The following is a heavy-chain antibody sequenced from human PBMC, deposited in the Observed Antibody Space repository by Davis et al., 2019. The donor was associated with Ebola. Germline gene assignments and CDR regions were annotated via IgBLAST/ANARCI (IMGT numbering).Heavy chain of an antibody. CDR2: ISVYNGNT. V-gene: IGHV1-18*01. Sequence: ASVKVSCKASGYTFKNYAISWVRQAPGQGLEWLGWISVYNGNTNYAQILQGRVTMTTDTSTGTAYMELRSLRSDDTAVYFCARTSIVGTTTTASGIWGQGTRVTVSS. J-gene: IGHJ3*02. D-gene: IGHD1-26*01. CDR3: ARTSIVGTTTTASGI. CDR1: GYTFKNYA.